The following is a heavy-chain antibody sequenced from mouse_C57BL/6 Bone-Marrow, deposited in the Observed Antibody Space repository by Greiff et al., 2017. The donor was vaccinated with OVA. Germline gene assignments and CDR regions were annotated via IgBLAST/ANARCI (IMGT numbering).Heavy chain of an antibody. CDR1: GYTFTSYW. CDR2: IDPSDSYT. CDR3: ARRRGIYYDYDGFAY. V-gene: IGHV1-59*01. D-gene: IGHD2-4*01. Sequence: QVQLQQPGAELVRPGTSVKLSCKASGYTFTSYWMHWVKQRPGQGLEWIGVIDPSDSYTNYNQKFKGKATLTVDTSSSTAYMQLSSLTSEDSAVYYCARRRGIYYDYDGFAYWGQGTLVTVSA. J-gene: IGHJ3*01.